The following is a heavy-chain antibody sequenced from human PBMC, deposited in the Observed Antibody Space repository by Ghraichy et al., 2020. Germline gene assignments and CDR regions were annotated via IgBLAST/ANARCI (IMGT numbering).Heavy chain of an antibody. D-gene: IGHD6-19*01. CDR2: ISAYNGNT. CDR3: ARVGSGWLPYYYYYGMDV. J-gene: IGHJ6*02. Sequence: ASVKVSCKASGYTFTSYGISWVRQAPGQGLEWMGWISAYNGNTNYAQKLQGRVTMTTDTSTSTAYMELRSLRSDDTAVYYCARVGSGWLPYYYYYGMDVWGQGTTVTVSS. CDR1: GYTFTSYG. V-gene: IGHV1-18*01.